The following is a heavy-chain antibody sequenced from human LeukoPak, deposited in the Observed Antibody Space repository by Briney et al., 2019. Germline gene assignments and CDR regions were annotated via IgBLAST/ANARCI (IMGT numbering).Heavy chain of an antibody. D-gene: IGHD2-15*01. CDR2: INHSGST. V-gene: IGHV4-34*01. CDR3: ARGNVVVVAATHWFDP. CDR1: GGSFSGYY. Sequence: PSETLSLTCAVYGGSFSGYYWSWIRQPPGKGLEWIGEINHSGSTNYNPSLKSRVTISVDTSKNQFSLKLSSVTAADTAVYYCARGNVVVVAATHWFDPWGQGTLVTVSS. J-gene: IGHJ5*02.